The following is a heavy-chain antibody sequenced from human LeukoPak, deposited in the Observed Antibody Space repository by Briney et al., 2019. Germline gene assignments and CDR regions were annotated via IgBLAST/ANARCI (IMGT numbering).Heavy chain of an antibody. J-gene: IGHJ3*02. CDR1: GFIISSYS. CDR3: AIYYDSSGYETMNAFDI. CDR2: ISYDGSNK. V-gene: IGHV3-30*03. Sequence: GGSLRLSCAASGFIISSYSMNWVRQAPGKGLEWVAVISYDGSNKYYADSVKGRFTISRDNSKNTLYLQMNSLRAEDTAVYYCAIYYDSSGYETMNAFDIWGQGTMVTVSS. D-gene: IGHD3-22*01.